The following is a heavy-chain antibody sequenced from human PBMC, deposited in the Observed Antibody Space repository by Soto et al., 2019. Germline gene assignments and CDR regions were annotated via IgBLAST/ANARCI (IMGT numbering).Heavy chain of an antibody. Sequence: EVQLVESGGGLVQPGRSLRLSCAASGFTFDDYAMHWVRQAPGKGLEWVSGISWNSGSIGYAESVKGRFTIARDNAKNSLYLQMNSLRAEDTALYYCATDPTLAAAGICDYWGQGTLVTVSS. CDR2: ISWNSGSI. CDR1: GFTFDDYA. V-gene: IGHV3-9*01. J-gene: IGHJ4*02. CDR3: ATDPTLAAAGICDY. D-gene: IGHD6-13*01.